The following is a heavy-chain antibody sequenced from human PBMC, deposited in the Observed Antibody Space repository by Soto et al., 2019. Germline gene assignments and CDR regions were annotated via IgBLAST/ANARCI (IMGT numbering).Heavy chain of an antibody. CDR2: IYYSGST. CDR3: ARGAPYDSSGYPCDY. CDR1: GVSISSGGYY. Sequence: QVQLQESGPGLVKPSQTLSLTCTVSGVSISSGGYYWNWIRQHPGKGLEWIGYIYYSGSTYYNPSLKSRVIISLDTSKSQFSLKLSSVTAADTAVYYCARGAPYDSSGYPCDYWGQGTLVTVSS. D-gene: IGHD3-22*01. V-gene: IGHV4-31*03. J-gene: IGHJ4*02.